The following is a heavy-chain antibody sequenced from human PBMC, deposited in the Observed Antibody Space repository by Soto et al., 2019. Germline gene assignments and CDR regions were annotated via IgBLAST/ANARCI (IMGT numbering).Heavy chain of an antibody. Sequence: SETLSLTCTVSGGSISNGYYYWSWVRQNPGKGLEWIGHIYHSGRTFYSPSLKSRVSISADTSKNQFSLKLKSVSAADTAVYYCARSVTPWGQGTLVTVSS. CDR3: ARSVTP. V-gene: IGHV4-31*03. J-gene: IGHJ5*02. CDR1: GGSISNGYYY. CDR2: IYHSGRT. D-gene: IGHD3-10*01.